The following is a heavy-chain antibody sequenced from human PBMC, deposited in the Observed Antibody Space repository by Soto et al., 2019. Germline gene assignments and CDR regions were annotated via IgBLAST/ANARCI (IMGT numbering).Heavy chain of an antibody. V-gene: IGHV4-4*07. CDR3: ARTHWVYGTEY. D-gene: IGHD2-8*01. CDR1: GGSMTGYF. Sequence: QVQLQVSGPGLVKPSETLSLTCTVSGGSMTGYFWTWIRQPAGKGLEWIGHVYNSGNTDYNPSLESRITMAVDTSKQQFSLKVKSVTSADTAMYYCARTHWVYGTEYWGQGTLVTVSS. CDR2: VYNSGNT. J-gene: IGHJ4*02.